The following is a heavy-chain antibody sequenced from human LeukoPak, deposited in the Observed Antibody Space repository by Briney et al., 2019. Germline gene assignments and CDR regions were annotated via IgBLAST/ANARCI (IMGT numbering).Heavy chain of an antibody. CDR2: INHSGST. CDR3: ARLCFGEDY. CDR1: GGSFSGYY. Sequence: PSETLSLTCAVYGGSFSGYYWSWIRQPPGKGLEWIGEINHSGSTNYNPSLKSRVTISVDTSKNQFSLKLSSVTAADTAVYYCARLCFGEDYWGQGTLVTVSS. V-gene: IGHV4-34*01. D-gene: IGHD3-10*01. J-gene: IGHJ4*02.